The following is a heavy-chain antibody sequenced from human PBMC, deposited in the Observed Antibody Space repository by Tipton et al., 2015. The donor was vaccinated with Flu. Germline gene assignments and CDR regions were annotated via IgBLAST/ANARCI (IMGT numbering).Heavy chain of an antibody. CDR3: ASLFLIAARPSGYGMDV. V-gene: IGHV3-48*03. Sequence: SLRLSCAASGFTFSSYEMNWVRQAPGKGLEWVSYISSSGNTIYYADSVKGRFTISRDNAKNSLYLQMNSLRAEDTAVYYCASLFLIAARPSGYGMDVWGQGTTVTVSS. J-gene: IGHJ6*02. CDR1: GFTFSSYE. CDR2: ISSSGNTI. D-gene: IGHD6-6*01.